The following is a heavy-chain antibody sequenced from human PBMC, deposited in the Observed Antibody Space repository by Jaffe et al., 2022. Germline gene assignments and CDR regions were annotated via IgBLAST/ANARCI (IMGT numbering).Heavy chain of an antibody. D-gene: IGHD3-22*01. CDR1: GGSISSGSYY. CDR3: ARESNYYDSSGAFDY. V-gene: IGHV4-61*02. Sequence: QVQLQESGPGLVKPSQTLSLTCTVSGGSISSGSYYWSWIRQPAGKGLEWIGRIYTSGSTNYNPSLKSRVTISVDTSKNQFSLKLSSVTAADTAVYYCARESNYYDSSGAFDYWGQGTLVTVSS. J-gene: IGHJ4*02. CDR2: IYTSGST.